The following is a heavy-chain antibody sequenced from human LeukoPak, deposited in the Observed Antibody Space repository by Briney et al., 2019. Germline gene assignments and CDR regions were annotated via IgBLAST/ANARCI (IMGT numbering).Heavy chain of an antibody. Sequence: SQTLSLTCAISGDSVSSNSAAWNWIRQSPSRGLEWLGRTYYRSKWYNDYAVSVKSRITINPDTSKNQFSLQLNSVTPEDTAVYYCAREIITMVRGVIPHYYYYYMDVWGKGTTVTVSS. CDR1: GDSVSSNSAA. CDR3: AREIITMVRGVIPHYYYYYMDV. J-gene: IGHJ6*03. CDR2: TYYRSKWYN. D-gene: IGHD3-10*01. V-gene: IGHV6-1*01.